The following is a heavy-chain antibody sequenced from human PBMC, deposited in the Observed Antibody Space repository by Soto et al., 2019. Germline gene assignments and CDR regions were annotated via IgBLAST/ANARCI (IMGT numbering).Heavy chain of an antibody. CDR2: ISRSSSAI. J-gene: IGHJ2*01. V-gene: IGHV3-48*01. Sequence: EVQLVESGGGLVQPGGSLRLSCAASGFTFSTYSMNWVRQSPGKGLEWVSYISRSSSAIYYADSVKGRFTISRDNAKNSLYLQMNSLRGEDTAVYFCARSPFYYDTSDYYGGYFDLWGRGTLVTVSS. D-gene: IGHD3-22*01. CDR1: GFTFSTYS. CDR3: ARSPFYYDTSDYYGGYFDL.